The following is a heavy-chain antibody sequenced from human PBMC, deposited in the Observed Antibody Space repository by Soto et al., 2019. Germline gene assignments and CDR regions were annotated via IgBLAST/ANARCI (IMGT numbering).Heavy chain of an antibody. D-gene: IGHD2-15*01. CDR2: IYYSGST. CDR3: ARAATGWGNAFDI. Sequence: NPSETVSLTCIVSGGSISSADYYWSWVRQPPGKGLEWIGYIYYSGSTYYNPSLKSRLTISVDTSKNQFSLKLSSVTAADTAVYYCARAATGWGNAFDIWGQGTMVTVSS. V-gene: IGHV4-30-4*01. J-gene: IGHJ3*02. CDR1: GGSISSADYY.